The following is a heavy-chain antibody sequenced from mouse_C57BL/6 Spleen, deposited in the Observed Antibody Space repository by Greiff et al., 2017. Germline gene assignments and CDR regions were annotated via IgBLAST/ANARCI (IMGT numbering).Heavy chain of an antibody. D-gene: IGHD4-1*01. Sequence: EVKLMESGGGLVKPGGSLTLSCAASGFTFSDYGMHWVRQAPEKGLEWVAYISSGSSTIYYADTVKGRFTISRDNAKNTLFLQMTSLRAEDTAMYYCARLGLDYWGQGTTLTVSS. CDR1: GFTFSDYG. V-gene: IGHV5-17*01. CDR3: ARLGLDY. J-gene: IGHJ2*01. CDR2: ISSGSSTI.